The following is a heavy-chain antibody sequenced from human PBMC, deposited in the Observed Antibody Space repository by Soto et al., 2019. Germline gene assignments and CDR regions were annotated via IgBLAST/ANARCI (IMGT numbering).Heavy chain of an antibody. J-gene: IGHJ6*03. CDR1: GFTVSSHY. D-gene: IGHD2-15*01. V-gene: IGHV3-66*01. CDR3: SGDDVYASGVSRYGVNIEG. CDR2: IQSDGST. Sequence: EVQLVESGGDLVQPGGSLRLSCAASGFTVSSHYMNWVRQAPGKGLEWVSLIQSDGSTFYADTVKGRSTISRDNSKNTLMLQINSLRVEVTATYYCSGDDVYASGVSRYGVNIEGWGRGPTVNVS.